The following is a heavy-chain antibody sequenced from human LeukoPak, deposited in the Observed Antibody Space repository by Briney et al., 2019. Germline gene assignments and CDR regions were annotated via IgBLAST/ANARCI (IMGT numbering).Heavy chain of an antibody. CDR2: INPNSGGT. Sequence: ASVKVSCEASGYAFTGYYMHWVRQAPGQGLEWMGRINPNSGGTNYAQKFQGRVTMTRDTSISTAYMELSRLRSDDTAVYYCARDLLGYYDSSGSPIDYWGQGTLVTVSS. D-gene: IGHD3-22*01. CDR3: ARDLLGYYDSSGSPIDY. CDR1: GYAFTGYY. J-gene: IGHJ4*02. V-gene: IGHV1-2*06.